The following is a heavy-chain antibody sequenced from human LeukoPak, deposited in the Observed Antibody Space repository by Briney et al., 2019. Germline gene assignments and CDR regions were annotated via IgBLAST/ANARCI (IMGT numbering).Heavy chain of an antibody. Sequence: PGGSLRLSCAASGFTFSDYYMSWIRQAPGKGLEWVAVISYDGSNKYYADSVKGRFTISRDNSKNTLYLQMNSLRAEDTAVYYCAKGYSGSSTLYFDYWGQGTLVTVSS. CDR1: GFTFSDYY. CDR2: ISYDGSNK. J-gene: IGHJ4*02. CDR3: AKGYSGSSTLYFDY. D-gene: IGHD1-26*01. V-gene: IGHV3-30*18.